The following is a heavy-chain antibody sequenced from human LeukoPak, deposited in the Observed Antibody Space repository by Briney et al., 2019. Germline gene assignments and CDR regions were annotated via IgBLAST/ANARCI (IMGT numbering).Heavy chain of an antibody. CDR1: GYTFTSYF. CDR3: ARDPASMIVVVISNYYYGMDV. CDR2: ISAYNGNT. D-gene: IGHD3-22*01. V-gene: IGHV1-18*04. J-gene: IGHJ6*02. Sequence: GASVKVSCKASGYTFTSYFMHWVRQAPGQGLEWMGWISAYNGNTNYAQKLQGRVTMTTDTSTSTAYMELRSLRSDDTAVYYCARDPASMIVVVISNYYYGMDVWGQGTTVTVSS.